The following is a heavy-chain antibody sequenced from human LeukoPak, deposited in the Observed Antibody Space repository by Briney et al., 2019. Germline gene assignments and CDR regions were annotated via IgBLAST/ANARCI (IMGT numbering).Heavy chain of an antibody. CDR2: INHSGST. V-gene: IGHV4-34*01. CDR3: ARQARITMVRGPFDY. Sequence: SETLSLICAVYGESFSGYYWSWIRQPPGKGLEWIGEINHSGSTNYNPSLKSRVTISVDTSKNQFSLKLSSVTAADTAVYYCARQARITMVRGPFDYWGQGTLVTVSS. D-gene: IGHD3-10*01. CDR1: GESFSGYY. J-gene: IGHJ4*02.